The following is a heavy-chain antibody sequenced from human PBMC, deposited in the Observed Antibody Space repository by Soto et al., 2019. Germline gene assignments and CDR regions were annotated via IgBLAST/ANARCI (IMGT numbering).Heavy chain of an antibody. CDR1: GFTFSNAW. D-gene: IGHD2-2*01. CDR2: IKSKTDGGTT. J-gene: IGHJ5*02. Sequence: GGSLRLSCAASGFTFSNAWMSWVRQAPGKGLEWVGRIKSKTDGGTTDYAAPVKGRFTISRDDSKNTLYLQMNSLKTEDTAVYYCTTDPFIVVVPAAMGNWFDPWGQGTLVTVSS. V-gene: IGHV3-15*01. CDR3: TTDPFIVVVPAAMGNWFDP.